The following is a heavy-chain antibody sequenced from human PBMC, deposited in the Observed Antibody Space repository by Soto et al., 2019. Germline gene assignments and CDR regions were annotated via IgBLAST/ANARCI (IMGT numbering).Heavy chain of an antibody. V-gene: IGHV1-3*01. CDR2: INAGNGDT. Sequence: ASVKVSCKASGYTFTSCAMHWVRQAPGQRLEWMGWINAGNGDTNYSQKFQGRVTISRDTSTNTVYMGLSSLRSEDTAVYYCARGSSGSYLIDYWGQGTLVTVSS. CDR1: GYTFTSCA. CDR3: ARGSSGSYLIDY. D-gene: IGHD1-26*01. J-gene: IGHJ4*02.